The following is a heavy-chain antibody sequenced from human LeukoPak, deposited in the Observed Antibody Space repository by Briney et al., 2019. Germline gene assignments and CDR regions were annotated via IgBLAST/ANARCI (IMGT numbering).Heavy chain of an antibody. J-gene: IGHJ3*02. D-gene: IGHD3-22*01. CDR1: GYTFTSYG. CDR2: ISAYNGNT. Sequence: GASVKVSCKASGYTFTSYGISWVRQAPGQGLEWMGWISAYNGNTNYAQKLQGRVTMTTDTSTSTAYMELRSLRSDDTAVYYCAREGYYDSSGVDAFDIWGQGTMVAVSS. CDR3: AREGYYDSSGVDAFDI. V-gene: IGHV1-18*01.